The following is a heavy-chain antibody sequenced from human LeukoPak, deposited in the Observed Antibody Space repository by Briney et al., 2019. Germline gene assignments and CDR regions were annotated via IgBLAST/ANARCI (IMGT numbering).Heavy chain of an antibody. Sequence: SETLSLTCAVYGGSFSGYYWSWIRQPPGKGLEWIGEINHSESTNYNPSLKSRVTISVDTSKNQFSLKLSSVTAADTAVYYCARGQYSSSSDDDAFDIWGQGTMVTVSS. CDR2: INHSEST. V-gene: IGHV4-34*01. CDR3: ARGQYSSSSDDDAFDI. J-gene: IGHJ3*02. CDR1: GGSFSGYY. D-gene: IGHD6-6*01.